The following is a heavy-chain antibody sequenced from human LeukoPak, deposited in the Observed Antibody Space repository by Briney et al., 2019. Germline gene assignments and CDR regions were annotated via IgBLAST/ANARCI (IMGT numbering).Heavy chain of an antibody. V-gene: IGHV4-59*01. J-gene: IGHJ6*03. CDR3: ARDYSSSNYYYYYMDV. Sequence: TTSETLSLTCTVSGGSISSYYWSWIRQPPGKGLEWIGYIYNSGSTNYNPSLESRVTISVDTSKNQVSLKLSSVTAADTAVYYCARDYSSSNYYYYYMDVWGKGTTVTVSS. D-gene: IGHD6-6*01. CDR2: IYNSGST. CDR1: GGSISSYY.